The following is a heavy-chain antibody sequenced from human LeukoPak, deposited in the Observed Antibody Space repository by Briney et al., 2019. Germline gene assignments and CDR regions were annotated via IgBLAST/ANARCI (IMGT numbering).Heavy chain of an antibody. CDR2: ISDSGDGT. J-gene: IGHJ4*02. V-gene: IGHV3-23*01. CDR1: GFTFRTYA. Sequence: GGSLRLSCAASGFTFRTYAMSWVRQAPGKGLEWVSGISDSGDGTYYADSVKGRFTMSRDNSKNTLYLQMNSLRAEDTAVYYCAKETYGSGSYSPDYWGQGTLVTVSS. D-gene: IGHD3-10*01. CDR3: AKETYGSGSYSPDY.